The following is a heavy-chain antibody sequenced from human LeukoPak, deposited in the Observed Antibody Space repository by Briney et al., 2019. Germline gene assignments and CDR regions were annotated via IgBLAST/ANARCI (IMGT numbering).Heavy chain of an antibody. Sequence: PGGSLRLSYAASGFTFNNYWMHWVRQAPGKGLVWVSRIDSDGSNTNYADSVKGRFTVSRDNAKNTLYLQMNSLRAEDTAVYYCARDDYGDYYFDYWGQGTLVTVSS. D-gene: IGHD4-17*01. CDR1: GFTFNNYW. J-gene: IGHJ4*02. V-gene: IGHV3-74*01. CDR2: IDSDGSNT. CDR3: ARDDYGDYYFDY.